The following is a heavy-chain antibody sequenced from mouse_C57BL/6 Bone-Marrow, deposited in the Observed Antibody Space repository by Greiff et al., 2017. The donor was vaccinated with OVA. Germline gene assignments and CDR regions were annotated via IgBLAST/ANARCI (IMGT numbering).Heavy chain of an antibody. CDR2: IRNKANGYTT. V-gene: IGHV7-3*01. Sequence: EVHLVESGGGLVQPGGSLSLSCAASGFTFTDYYMSWVRQPPGKALEWLGFIRNKANGYTTEYSASVKGRFTISRDTSPSILYLQRKALRAEDSATYDCARWGSNWDEDFDDWGQGTTLTVSS. J-gene: IGHJ2*01. D-gene: IGHD4-1*01. CDR1: GFTFTDYY. CDR3: ARWGSNWDEDFDD.